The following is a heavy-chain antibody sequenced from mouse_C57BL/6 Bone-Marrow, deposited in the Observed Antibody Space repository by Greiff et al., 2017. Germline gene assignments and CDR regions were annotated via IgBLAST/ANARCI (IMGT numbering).Heavy chain of an antibody. J-gene: IGHJ1*03. V-gene: IGHV1-82*01. CDR3: ARPLNWDRWYFDV. Sequence: QVQLQQSGPELVKPGASVKISCKASGYAFSSSWMNWVKQRPGTGLEWIGRIYPGDGDTNYNGKFKGKATLTADKSSSTAYMQLSSLTSEDSAVYFCARPLNWDRWYFDVWGTGTTVTVSS. CDR2: IYPGDGDT. CDR1: GYAFSSSW. D-gene: IGHD4-1*01.